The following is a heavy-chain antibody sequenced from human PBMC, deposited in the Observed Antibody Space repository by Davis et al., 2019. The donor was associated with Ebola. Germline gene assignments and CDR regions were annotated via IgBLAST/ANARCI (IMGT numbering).Heavy chain of an antibody. V-gene: IGHV3-30-3*01. CDR2: ISYDGSNK. J-gene: IGHJ4*02. CDR3: ARGGPDGY. CDR1: GFTFSSYA. Sequence: GESLKISCAAPGFTFSSYAMHWVRQAPGKGLEWVAVISYDGSNKYYADSVKGRFTISRDNSKNTLYLQMNSLRAEDTAVYYCARGGPDGYWGQGTLVTVS.